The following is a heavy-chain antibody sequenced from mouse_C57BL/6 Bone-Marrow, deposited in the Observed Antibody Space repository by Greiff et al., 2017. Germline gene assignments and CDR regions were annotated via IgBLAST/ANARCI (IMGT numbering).Heavy chain of an antibody. CDR2: INPYNGGT. D-gene: IGHD1-1*01. CDR1: GYTFTDYY. V-gene: IGHV1-19*01. Sequence: EVQLQQSGPVLVKPGASVKMSCKASGYTFTDYYMNWVKQSHGKSLEWIGVINPYNGGTSYNQKFKGKATLTVDKSSSTAYMELNSLTSEDSAVYYCAPITTVVAPYWYFDVWGTGTTVTVSS. CDR3: APITTVVAPYWYFDV. J-gene: IGHJ1*03.